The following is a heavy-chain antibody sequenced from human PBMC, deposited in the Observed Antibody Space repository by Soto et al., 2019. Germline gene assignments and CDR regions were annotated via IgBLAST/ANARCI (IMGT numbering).Heavy chain of an antibody. D-gene: IGHD2-15*01. V-gene: IGHV3-11*01. CDR2: FSGSDYSE. CDR1: GFTFSAHY. Sequence: GGSQRPSCAASGFTFSAHYLAWIRQAPGKGLEIVANFSGSDYSEDYGDSVKSRFSIFRENSKNLLFLQMFLPSAEDTAVNYCAREIRYVSGGHLYYEMEVLGQGTEVAVSS. CDR3: AREIRYVSGGHLYYEMEV. J-gene: IGHJ6*01.